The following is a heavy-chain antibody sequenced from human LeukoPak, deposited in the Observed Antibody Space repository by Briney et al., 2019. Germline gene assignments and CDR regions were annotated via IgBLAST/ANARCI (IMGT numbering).Heavy chain of an antibody. CDR3: AKEGSDAFDI. CDR2: ISYDGSNK. CDR1: GFTFSNYG. J-gene: IGHJ3*02. Sequence: GGSLRLSCAASGFTFSNYGMHWVRQAPGKGLEWVAVISYDGSNKYYADSVKGRFTISRDNSKNTLYLQMNSLRAEDSAVYYCAKEGSDAFDIWGQGTMVTVSS. V-gene: IGHV3-30*18.